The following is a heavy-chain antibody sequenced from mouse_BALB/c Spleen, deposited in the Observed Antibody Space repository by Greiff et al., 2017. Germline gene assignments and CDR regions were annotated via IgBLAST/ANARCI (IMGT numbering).Heavy chain of an antibody. V-gene: IGHV3-2*02. CDR1: GYSITSDYA. CDR2: ISYSGST. CDR3: ARYWDGGYFDY. J-gene: IGHJ2*01. Sequence: EVHLVESGPGLVKPSQSLSLTCTVTGYSITSDYAWNWIRQFPGNKLEWMGYISYSGSTSYNPSLKSRISITRDTSKNQFFLQLNSVTTEDTATYYCARYWDGGYFDYWGQGTTLTVSS. D-gene: IGHD4-1*01.